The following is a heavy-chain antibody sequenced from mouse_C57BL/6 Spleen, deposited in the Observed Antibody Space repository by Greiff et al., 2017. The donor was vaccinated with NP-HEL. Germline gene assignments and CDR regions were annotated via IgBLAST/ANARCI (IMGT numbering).Heavy chain of an antibody. J-gene: IGHJ1*03. D-gene: IGHD1-3*01. Sequence: QVQLKESGAELVKPGASVKISCKASGYAFSSYWMNWVKQRPGKGLEWIGQIYPGDGDTNYNGKFKGKATLTADKSSSTAYMQLSSLTSEDSAVYFCARRDNSWYFDVWGTGTTVTVSS. CDR1: GYAFSSYW. CDR2: IYPGDGDT. CDR3: ARRDNSWYFDV. V-gene: IGHV1-80*01.